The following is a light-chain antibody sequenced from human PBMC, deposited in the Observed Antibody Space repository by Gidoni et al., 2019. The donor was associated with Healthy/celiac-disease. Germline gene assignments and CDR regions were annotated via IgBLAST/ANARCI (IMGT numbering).Light chain of an antibody. J-gene: IGKJ3*01. V-gene: IGKV3-20*01. CDR3: QQYGSSAPT. CDR1: QSVSSSY. Sequence: EIVLTQSPGTLSLSPGERATLSCRASQSVSSSYLAWYQQKPGQAPRLLIYGASSRATGIPGRFSGSGSGTDFTLTISRLEPEDFAVYYCQQYGSSAPTFGPGTKVEIK. CDR2: GAS.